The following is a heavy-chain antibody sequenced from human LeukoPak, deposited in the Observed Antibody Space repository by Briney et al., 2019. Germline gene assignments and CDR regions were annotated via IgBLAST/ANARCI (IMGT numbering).Heavy chain of an antibody. D-gene: IGHD3-22*01. Sequence: GGSLRLSCAASGFTFNIYSMNWVRQAPGKGLEWVSSISSGSSYIYYADSVKGRFTISRDNAKNSLYLQMSSLRAEDTAVYYCARRSHDSSGLYYFDYWGRGTLVTVSS. V-gene: IGHV3-21*01. J-gene: IGHJ4*02. CDR2: ISSGSSYI. CDR1: GFTFNIYS. CDR3: ARRSHDSSGLYYFDY.